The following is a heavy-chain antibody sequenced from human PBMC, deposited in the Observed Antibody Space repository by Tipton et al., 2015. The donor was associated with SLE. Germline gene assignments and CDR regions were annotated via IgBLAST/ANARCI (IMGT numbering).Heavy chain of an antibody. J-gene: IGHJ5*02. Sequence: QVQLVQSGAEVKKPGASVKVSCKASGYTVTRYYMHWVRQAPGQGLEWMGIINPSDGSTTYARRFQGRVTMTRDTPTNTVYMELSSLRSEDTAVYYCARERADPRIAMVQGLGFDPWGQGTLVTVSS. CDR2: INPSDGST. V-gene: IGHV1-46*01. CDR1: GYTVTRYY. CDR3: ARERADPRIAMVQGLGFDP. D-gene: IGHD3-10*01.